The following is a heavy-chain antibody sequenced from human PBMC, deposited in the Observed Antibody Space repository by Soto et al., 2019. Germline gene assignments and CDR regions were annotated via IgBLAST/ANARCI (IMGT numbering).Heavy chain of an antibody. D-gene: IGHD5-12*01. J-gene: IGHJ4*02. CDR3: ARRSATRDGYNFDY. Sequence: KASETLSLTCTVSGGSISSSSYYWGWIRQPPGKGLEWIGSIYYSGSTYYNPSLKSRVTISVDTSKNQFSLKLSSVTAADTAVYYCARRSATRDGYNFDYWGQGTLVTVSS. V-gene: IGHV4-39*01. CDR1: GGSISSSSYY. CDR2: IYYSGST.